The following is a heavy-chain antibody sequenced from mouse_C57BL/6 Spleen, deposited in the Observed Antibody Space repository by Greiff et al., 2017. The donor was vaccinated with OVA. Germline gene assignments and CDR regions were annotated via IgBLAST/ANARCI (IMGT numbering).Heavy chain of an antibody. J-gene: IGHJ2*01. Sequence: VQLQQSGPVLVKPGASVKMSCKASGYTFTDYYMNWVKQSHGKSLEWIGVINPYNGGTSYNQKFKGKATLTVDKSSSTAYMELNSLTSEDSAVYYCGRDYGSSYVDYWGQGTTLTVSS. CDR3: GRDYGSSYVDY. CDR1: GYTFTDYY. V-gene: IGHV1-19*01. CDR2: INPYNGGT. D-gene: IGHD1-1*01.